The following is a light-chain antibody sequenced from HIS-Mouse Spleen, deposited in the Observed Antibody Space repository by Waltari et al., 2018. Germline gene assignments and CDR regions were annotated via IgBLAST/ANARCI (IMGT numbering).Light chain of an antibody. J-gene: IGKJ2*01. CDR1: QSVLYSPNNKNY. V-gene: IGKV4-1*01. CDR3: QQYYSTPYT. Sequence: IVMTQSPAPLAGSLGERPTINCKSSQSVLYSPNNKNYLAWYQQKPGQPPKLLIYWASTRESGVPDRFSGSGSGTDFTLTISSLQAEDVAVYYCQQYYSTPYTFGQGTKLEIK. CDR2: WAS.